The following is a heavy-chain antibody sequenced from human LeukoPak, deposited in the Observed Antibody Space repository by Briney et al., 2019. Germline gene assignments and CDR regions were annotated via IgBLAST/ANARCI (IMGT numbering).Heavy chain of an antibody. CDR1: GGSISSYY. J-gene: IGHJ4*02. D-gene: IGHD3-10*01. V-gene: IGHV4-4*07. Sequence: PSETLSLTCTVSGGSISSYYWSWIRQPAGKGLVWIGRIYTSGNTNYKPSLKSRVTMSVDTSKNQFSLKLSSVTAADTAVYYCARDTGYYYGSGIYLYYFDYWGQGTLVTVSS. CDR3: ARDTGYYYGSGIYLYYFDY. CDR2: IYTSGNT.